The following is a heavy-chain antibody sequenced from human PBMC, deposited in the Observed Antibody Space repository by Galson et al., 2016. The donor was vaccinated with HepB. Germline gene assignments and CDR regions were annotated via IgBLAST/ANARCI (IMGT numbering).Heavy chain of an antibody. CDR1: GDNFSSYA. D-gene: IGHD6-13*01. Sequence: SVKVSCKASGDNFSSYAFGWVRQAPGQGLEWMGGIIPMFDKTDYAQKFQGRVTITADESTTTVYMELTSLRSEDAAVYFCARGRGVAAAGFDYWGQGTLVTGSS. V-gene: IGHV1-69*13. J-gene: IGHJ4*02. CDR3: ARGRGVAAAGFDY. CDR2: IIPMFDKT.